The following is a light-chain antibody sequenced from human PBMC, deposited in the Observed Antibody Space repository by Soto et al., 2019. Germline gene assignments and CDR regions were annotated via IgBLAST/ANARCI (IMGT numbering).Light chain of an antibody. J-gene: IGLJ1*01. V-gene: IGLV2-11*01. CDR1: SSDVGDYNY. Sequence: QSALTQPRSVSGSPGQSVTISCTGTSSDVGDYNYVSWYQQHPGKAPKLMIYDVSKRPSGVPDRFSGSKSGNTASLTISGLQAEDEADYYCCSYAGNYYVFRTGTKLTVL. CDR3: CSYAGNYYV. CDR2: DVS.